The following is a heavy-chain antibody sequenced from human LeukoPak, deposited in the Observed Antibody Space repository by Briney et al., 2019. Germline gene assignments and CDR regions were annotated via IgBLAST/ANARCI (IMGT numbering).Heavy chain of an antibody. D-gene: IGHD6-13*01. J-gene: IGHJ4*02. CDR3: ARGYSSSWFETYYFDY. V-gene: IGHV3-30-3*01. CDR2: ILKNGVKT. Sequence: PGGSLRLSCAASGFTFSSYTMHWVRQGPGRGLEWVAIILKNGVKTAHADSVKGRFTISRDNSKNTLYLQMNSLRAEDTAVYYCARGYSSSWFETYYFDYWGQGTLVTVSS. CDR1: GFTFSSYT.